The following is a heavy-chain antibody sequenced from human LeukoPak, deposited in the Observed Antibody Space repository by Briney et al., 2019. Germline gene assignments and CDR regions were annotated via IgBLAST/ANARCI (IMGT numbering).Heavy chain of an antibody. V-gene: IGHV4-61*02. CDR1: GGSISSGSYY. D-gene: IGHD6-13*01. CDR3: ARRPIAGLTGYYYYYMDV. CDR2: IYTCGST. Sequence: SETLSLTCTVSGGSISSGSYYWSWIRQPAGKGLEWIGRIYTCGSTNYNPSLKSRVTISVDTSKNQFSLKLSSVTAADTAVYYCARRPIAGLTGYYYYYMDVWGKGTTVTVSS. J-gene: IGHJ6*03.